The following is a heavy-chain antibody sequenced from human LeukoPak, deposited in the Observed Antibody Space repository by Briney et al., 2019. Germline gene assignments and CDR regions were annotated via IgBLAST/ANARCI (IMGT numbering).Heavy chain of an antibody. CDR3: ARDEGYYDSSGYSDY. CDR2: INPSGGST. V-gene: IGHV1-46*01. D-gene: IGHD3-22*01. CDR1: GYTFTSYY. J-gene: IGHJ4*02. Sequence: ASVKVSCKASGYTFTSYYMHWVRQAPGQGLEWMGIINPSGGSTSYAQKFQGRVTMTRDTSTSTVYMELGSLRSEDTAVYYCARDEGYYDSSGYSDYWGRGTLVTVSS.